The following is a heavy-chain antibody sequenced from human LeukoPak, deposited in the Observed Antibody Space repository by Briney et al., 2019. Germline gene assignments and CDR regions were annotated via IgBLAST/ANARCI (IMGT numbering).Heavy chain of an antibody. D-gene: IGHD3-22*01. J-gene: IGHJ4*02. V-gene: IGHV4-39*01. CDR3: ARVHDSSGYYYVGGFDY. CDR2: IYYSGST. CDR1: GGSISSSSYY. Sequence: SETLSLTCTVSGGSISSSSYYWGWIRQPPGKGLEWIGSIYYSGSTYYNPSLKSRVTISVDTSKNQFSLKLSSVTAADTAVYYCARVHDSSGYYYVGGFDYWGQGTLVTVSS.